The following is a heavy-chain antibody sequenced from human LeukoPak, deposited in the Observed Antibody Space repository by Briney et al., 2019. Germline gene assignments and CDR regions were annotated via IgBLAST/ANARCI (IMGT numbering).Heavy chain of an antibody. CDR3: ARGGGVLLWFGALRAAFDI. D-gene: IGHD3-10*01. Sequence: KTSETLSLTCAVYGGSFSGYYWSWIRQPPGKGLEWIGEINHSGSTNYNPSLKSRVTISVDTSKNQFSLKLSSVTAADTAVYYCARGGGVLLWFGALRAAFDIWGQGTMVTVSS. CDR2: INHSGST. J-gene: IGHJ3*02. V-gene: IGHV4-34*01. CDR1: GGSFSGYY.